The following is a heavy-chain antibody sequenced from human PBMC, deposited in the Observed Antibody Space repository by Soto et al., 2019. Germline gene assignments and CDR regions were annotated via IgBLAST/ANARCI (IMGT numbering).Heavy chain of an antibody. D-gene: IGHD5-12*01. CDR1: GGTFSSYT. Sequence: SVKVSCKASGGTFSSYTISWVRQAPGQGLEWMGRIIPILGIANYAQKFQGRVTITRDTSASTAYMELSSLRSEDTAVYYCAREWPNHFDYWGQGTLVTVSS. CDR3: AREWPNHFDY. J-gene: IGHJ4*02. V-gene: IGHV1-69*04. CDR2: IIPILGIA.